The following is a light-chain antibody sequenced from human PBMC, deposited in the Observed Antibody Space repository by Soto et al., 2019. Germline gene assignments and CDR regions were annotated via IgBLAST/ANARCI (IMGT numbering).Light chain of an antibody. CDR1: QSVSSN. CDR3: QQYNNWPQT. Sequence: EIVMTQSPATLSVSPGERATLSCRASQSVSSNLAWYQQKPGQAPRLIIYGASTRATGIPARFSGSGSGTEFTLTISSLQSEDFAVYYCQQYNNWPQTFGQGTKLEI. CDR2: GAS. J-gene: IGKJ2*01. V-gene: IGKV3-15*01.